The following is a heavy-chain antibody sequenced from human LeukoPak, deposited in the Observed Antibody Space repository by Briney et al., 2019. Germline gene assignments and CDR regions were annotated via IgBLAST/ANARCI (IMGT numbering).Heavy chain of an antibody. CDR1: GDSISSYY. CDR2: ICSSGST. Sequence: PSETLSLTCTVSGDSISSYYWSWIRQPAGRGLEWIGRICSSGSTNYNPSLKSRVTMSVDTSKNQFSLKLSSVTAADTALYYCAREGYSSSSVYYYYYMDVWGNGTTVTVSS. CDR3: AREGYSSSSVYYYYYMDV. D-gene: IGHD6-6*01. J-gene: IGHJ6*03. V-gene: IGHV4-4*07.